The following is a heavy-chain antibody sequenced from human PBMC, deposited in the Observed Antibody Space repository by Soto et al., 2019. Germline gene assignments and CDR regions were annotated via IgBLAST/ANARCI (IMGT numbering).Heavy chain of an antibody. J-gene: IGHJ6*01. CDR2: INHSGST. Sequence: PSETLSLTCAVSGGCFSGYYWSWIRQPPGKGLEWIGEINHSGSTNYNPSLKSRVTISVDTSKNQFSLKLSSVTAADTAVYYCARVERGLRVWEWLSRYYYCYYGRDVCGQGTTFT. V-gene: IGHV4-34*01. D-gene: IGHD3-3*01. CDR1: GGCFSGYY. CDR3: ARVERGLRVWEWLSRYYYCYYGRDV.